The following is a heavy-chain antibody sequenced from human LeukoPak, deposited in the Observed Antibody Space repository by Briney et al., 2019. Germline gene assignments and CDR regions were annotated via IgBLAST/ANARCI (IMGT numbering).Heavy chain of an antibody. Sequence: PGGSLRLSCAASGFTFSSYAMHWVRQAPGKGLEWVAVISYDGSNKYYADSVKGRFTISRDNSKNTLYLQMNSLRAEDTAVYYCAKIIAAAGNFDYWGQGTLVTVSS. J-gene: IGHJ4*02. CDR2: ISYDGSNK. V-gene: IGHV3-30*01. CDR1: GFTFSSYA. D-gene: IGHD6-13*01. CDR3: AKIIAAAGNFDY.